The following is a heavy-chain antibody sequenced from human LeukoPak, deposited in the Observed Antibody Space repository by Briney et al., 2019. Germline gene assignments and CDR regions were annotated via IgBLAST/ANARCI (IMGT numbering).Heavy chain of an antibody. D-gene: IGHD3-10*01. CDR1: GGSISSYY. Sequence: PSETLSLTCTVSGGSISSYYWSWIREPPGKGLEWIGYIYYSWSTNYTPTIKTRVTISVDTSKNQFSLKLSSVTAADTAVYYCARGYYYGSGSYYYYYYYYMDTWGKGTTVTVSS. V-gene: IGHV4-59*01. J-gene: IGHJ6*03. CDR3: ARGYYYGSGSYYYYYYYYMDT. CDR2: IYYSWST.